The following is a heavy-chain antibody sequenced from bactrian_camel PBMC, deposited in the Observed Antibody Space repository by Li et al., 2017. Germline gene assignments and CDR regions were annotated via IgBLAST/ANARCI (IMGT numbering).Heavy chain of an antibody. V-gene: IGHV3S1*01. Sequence: VQLVESGGGSVQAGGSLRLSCAYTASANCMAWFRQFPGQEREGVASIDRHGMGTYSDPVKGRFTIARDNAGNTLYLQLNSLKTEDTAMHYCAKERFPGWLAAEFGYWGLGTQVTVS. J-gene: IGHJ6*01. CDR3: AKERFPGWLAAEFGY. CDR2: IDRHGMGT. D-gene: IGHD1*01. CDR1: YTASANC.